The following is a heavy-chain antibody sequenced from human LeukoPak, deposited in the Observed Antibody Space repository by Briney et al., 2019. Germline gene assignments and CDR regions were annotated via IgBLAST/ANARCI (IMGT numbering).Heavy chain of an antibody. J-gene: IGHJ4*02. CDR3: VRLGRKTTVVPPDFDY. D-gene: IGHD4-23*01. CDR1: GGSISSGY. Sequence: SETLSLTCTVSGGSISSGYWSWIRQPPGEGLEWIGYIHYSGSTNYNASLKSRVTISIDMSKNQFSLKLTSVTAADTAVYYCVRLGRKTTVVPPDFDYWGQGTLVTVS. CDR2: IHYSGST. V-gene: IGHV4-59*01.